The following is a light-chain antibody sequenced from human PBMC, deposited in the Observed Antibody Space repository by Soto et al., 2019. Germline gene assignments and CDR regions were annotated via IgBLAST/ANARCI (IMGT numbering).Light chain of an antibody. CDR3: QQYNTYSSLT. CDR2: DAS. Sequence: DIQLTQSPSTLSASVGDRVTITCRASQGLSSSLAWYQQKPGKAPRLLIYDASSLQGGVPSRFSGSGSGAEFTLTISSLQPDDFATYYCQQYNTYSSLTFGGGTKVDIK. V-gene: IGKV1-5*01. CDR1: QGLSSS. J-gene: IGKJ4*01.